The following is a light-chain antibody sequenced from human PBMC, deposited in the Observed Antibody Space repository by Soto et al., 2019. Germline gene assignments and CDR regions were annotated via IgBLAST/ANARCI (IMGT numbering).Light chain of an antibody. J-gene: IGKJ1*01. V-gene: IGKV1-5*01. CDR2: DVS. CDR1: QSISSW. Sequence: DIQMTQSPSTLSASVGDRVGVTGRASQSISSWLAWYQQKPGKAPKLLIYDVSTLESGVPSRFSGSGSGTEFTLTISSLQPDDSATYYCQQCNTFWTFGQGTKVDIK. CDR3: QQCNTFWT.